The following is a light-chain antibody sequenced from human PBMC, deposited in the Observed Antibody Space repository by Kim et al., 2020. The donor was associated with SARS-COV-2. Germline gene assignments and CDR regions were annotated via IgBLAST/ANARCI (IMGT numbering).Light chain of an antibody. J-gene: IGKJ1*01. V-gene: IGKV3-20*01. CDR2: GTS. Sequence: APGERATLSCRASQSVSSLAWYQQKPGQAPRLLIYGTSSRATGIPDRFSGSGSGTDFTLTISRLEPEDFAVYYCQEYDDSPPWTFGQGTKVDIK. CDR1: QSVSS. CDR3: QEYDDSPPWT.